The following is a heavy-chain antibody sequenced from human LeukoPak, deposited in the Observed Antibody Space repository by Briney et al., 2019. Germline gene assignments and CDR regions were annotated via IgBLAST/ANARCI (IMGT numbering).Heavy chain of an antibody. Sequence: PSETLSLTCAVSGGSISSGGYSWSWIRQPPGKGLEWIGYIYHSGSTYYNPSLKSRVTISVDRSKNQFSLKLSSVTAADTAVYYCARGGRIYTDYGSGPPDYWGQGTLVTVSS. CDR3: ARGGRIYTDYGSGPPDY. D-gene: IGHD3-10*01. J-gene: IGHJ4*02. V-gene: IGHV4-30-2*01. CDR1: GGSISSGGYS. CDR2: IYHSGST.